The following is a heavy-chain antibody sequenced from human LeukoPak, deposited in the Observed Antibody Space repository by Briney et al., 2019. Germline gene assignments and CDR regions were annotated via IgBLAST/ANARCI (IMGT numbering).Heavy chain of an antibody. J-gene: IGHJ4*02. CDR1: GFTFSSYS. CDR3: ARVSLSSGCLSN. Sequence: GGSLRLSCAASGFTFSSYSMNWVRQAPGKGLEWVSYISSSSSTVYYADTVKGRFTISRDNAKNSLYLQMNSPRAEDTAVYYCARVSLSSGCLSNWGQGTLVTVSS. D-gene: IGHD6-19*01. V-gene: IGHV3-48*04. CDR2: ISSSSSTV.